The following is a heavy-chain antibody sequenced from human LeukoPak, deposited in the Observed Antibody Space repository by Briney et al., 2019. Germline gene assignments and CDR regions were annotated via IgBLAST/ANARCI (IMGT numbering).Heavy chain of an antibody. CDR3: ARDRSTGTDVGDY. Sequence: SETLSLTCTVSGYSISSGYYWGWIRQPPGKGLEWIESISHSGITYYKASLKSRVTISVDTSKNQFSLKLSSVTAADTAVYYCARDRSTGTDVGDYWGQGTLVTVSS. CDR1: GYSISSGYY. J-gene: IGHJ4*02. D-gene: IGHD1-1*01. CDR2: ISHSGIT. V-gene: IGHV4-38-2*02.